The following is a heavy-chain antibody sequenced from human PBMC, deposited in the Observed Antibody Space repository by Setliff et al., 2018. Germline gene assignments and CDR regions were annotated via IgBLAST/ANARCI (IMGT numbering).Heavy chain of an antibody. J-gene: IGHJ5*02. CDR1: GGSISSGSYY. CDR3: AREDGSGFFVGVAWFDP. CDR2: IYYSGST. V-gene: IGHV4-39*07. Sequence: SETLSLTCTVSGGSISSGSYYWSWIRQPAGKGLEWIGSIYYSGSTYYNPSLKSRVTISVDTSKNQFSQKLSSVTAADTAVYYCAREDGSGFFVGVAWFDPWGQGTLVTVSS. D-gene: IGHD3-10*01.